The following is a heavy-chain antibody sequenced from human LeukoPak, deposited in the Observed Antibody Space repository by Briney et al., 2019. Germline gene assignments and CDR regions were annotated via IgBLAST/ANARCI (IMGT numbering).Heavy chain of an antibody. J-gene: IGHJ6*02. CDR3: ARKGTVTTPLYYYGMDV. D-gene: IGHD4-17*01. CDR1: GGTFSSYT. CDR2: IIPFLGIA. V-gene: IGHV1-69*02. Sequence: SVKVSCKASGGTFSSYTISWVRQAPGQGLEWMGRIIPFLGIANYAQKFQGRVTITADKSTSTAYMELSSLRSEDTAVYYCARKGTVTTPLYYYGMDVWGQGTTVTVSS.